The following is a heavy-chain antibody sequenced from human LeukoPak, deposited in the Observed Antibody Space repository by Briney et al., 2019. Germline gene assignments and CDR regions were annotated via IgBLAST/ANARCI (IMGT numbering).Heavy chain of an antibody. CDR1: GFTFSSHW. CDR3: VRGPSFGDFVDYLDS. CDR2: IKQGGNTK. J-gene: IGHJ4*02. V-gene: IGHV3-7*01. D-gene: IGHD4-17*01. Sequence: GGTLRLSCAASGFTFSSHWMTWVRLAPGKGLEWVAHIKQGGNTKHYVGSVKGRFTISRDDAQNTLYLQMNSLRDDDTAVYYCVRGPSFGDFVDYLDSWGQGTRVTVSS.